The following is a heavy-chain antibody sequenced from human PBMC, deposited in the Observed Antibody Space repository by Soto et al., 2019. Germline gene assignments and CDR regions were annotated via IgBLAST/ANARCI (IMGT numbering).Heavy chain of an antibody. J-gene: IGHJ6*02. CDR3: ARNGGSGYQGDYHYYGMDV. CDR2: INPNSGGT. D-gene: IGHD3-22*01. V-gene: IGHV1-2*04. CDR1: GYTFTGYY. Sequence: ASVKVSCKASGYTFTGYYMHWVRQAPGQGLEWMGWINPNSGGTNYAQKFQGWVTMTRDTSISTAYMELSRLRSDDTAVYYCARNGGSGYQGDYHYYGMDVWGQGTTVTVSS.